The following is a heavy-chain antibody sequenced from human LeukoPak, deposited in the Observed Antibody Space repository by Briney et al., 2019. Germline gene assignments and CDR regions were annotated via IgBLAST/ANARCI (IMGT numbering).Heavy chain of an antibody. Sequence: GGSLRLSCAVSGFSLYTYSMNWVRQAPGKGLEWVSSITSTSTYIYYADSVKGRFTISRDNAKNSLYLQMNSLRVEDTAVYYCARVGSAAPVTSSGHAIDYWGQGTLVIVSS. CDR1: GFSLYTYS. CDR2: ITSTSTYI. D-gene: IGHD3-22*01. CDR3: ARVGSAAPVTSSGHAIDY. J-gene: IGHJ4*02. V-gene: IGHV3-21*01.